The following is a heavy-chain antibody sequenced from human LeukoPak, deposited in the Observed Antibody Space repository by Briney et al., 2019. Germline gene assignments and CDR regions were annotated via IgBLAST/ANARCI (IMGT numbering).Heavy chain of an antibody. V-gene: IGHV1-69*04. CDR3: ARDIAVASNFGFDY. D-gene: IGHD6-19*01. Sequence: ASVKVSCKASGGTFSSYAISWVRQAPGQGLEWMGRIIPILGIANYAQKFQGRVTITADKSTSTAYMELSSLRSEDTAVYYCARDIAVASNFGFDYWGQGTLVTVSS. J-gene: IGHJ4*02. CDR1: GGTFSSYA. CDR2: IIPILGIA.